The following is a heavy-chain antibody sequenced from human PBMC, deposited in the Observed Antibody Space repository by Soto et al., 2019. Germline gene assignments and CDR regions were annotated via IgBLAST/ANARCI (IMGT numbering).Heavy chain of an antibody. Sequence: QVQLQESGPGLVKPSGTLSLTCAVSGGSISSSSWWSWVRQPPGKGLEWIGEIYHSGSTNYNPSLKGRVTITGDKSKHQFSLKLSSVTAAETAVYYCAIPRLYSSSSFYYGMDVWGQGTTVTVSS. V-gene: IGHV4-4*02. CDR2: IYHSGST. J-gene: IGHJ6*02. CDR3: AIPRLYSSSSFYYGMDV. D-gene: IGHD6-6*01. CDR1: GGSISSSSW.